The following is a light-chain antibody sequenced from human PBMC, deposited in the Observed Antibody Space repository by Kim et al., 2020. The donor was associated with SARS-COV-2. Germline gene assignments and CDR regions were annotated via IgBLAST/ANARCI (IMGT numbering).Light chain of an antibody. CDR1: QSVLSRSNNKNY. Sequence: DIVMTQSPDSLAVSLGERATINCKSSQSVLSRSNNKNYLGWYQQKLGQPPRLLISWASTRESGVPDRFGGSGSGTDFTLTINSLQAEDVAVYYCQQYYNAARTFGQGTKVDIK. V-gene: IGKV4-1*01. CDR3: QQYYNAART. J-gene: IGKJ1*01. CDR2: WAS.